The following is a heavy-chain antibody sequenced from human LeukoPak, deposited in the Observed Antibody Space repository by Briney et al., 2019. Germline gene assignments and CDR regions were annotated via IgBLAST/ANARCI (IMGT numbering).Heavy chain of an antibody. D-gene: IGHD4-17*01. J-gene: IGHJ6*03. CDR2: IYHSGST. Sequence: SETLSLTCTVSGYSISSGYYWGWIRPPPGKGLEWIGSIYHSGSTYYNPSLKSRVTISVDTSKNQFSLKLSSVTAADTAVYYCATPTPDYGDYYYYMDIWGKGTTVTVSS. V-gene: IGHV4-38-2*02. CDR1: GYSISSGYY. CDR3: ATPTPDYGDYYYYMDI.